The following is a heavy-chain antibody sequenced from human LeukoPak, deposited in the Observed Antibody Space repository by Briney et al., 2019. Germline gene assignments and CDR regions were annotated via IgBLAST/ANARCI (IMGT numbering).Heavy chain of an antibody. CDR2: IIPIFGTA. CDR3: ARSDCSSTSCYAGGGGYYYYYYGMDV. Sequence: SVKVSCKASGGTFSSYAISWVRQAPGQGLEWMGGIIPIFGTANYAQKFQGRVTITADESTSTAYMEPSSLRSEDTAVYYCARSDCSSTSCYAGGGGYYYYYYGMDVWGQGTTVTVSS. V-gene: IGHV1-69*13. D-gene: IGHD2-2*01. J-gene: IGHJ6*02. CDR1: GGTFSSYA.